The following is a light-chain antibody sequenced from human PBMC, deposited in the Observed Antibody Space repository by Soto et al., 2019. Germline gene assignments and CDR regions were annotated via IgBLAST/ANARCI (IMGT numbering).Light chain of an antibody. CDR1: QSISSSH. CDR2: GAS. CDR3: QQYGSSIT. V-gene: IGKV3-20*01. Sequence: EIVLTQSPGTLSLSPGERATLSCRASQSISSSHLVWYQQKPGQAPGLLIYGASSRATGIPDRFSGSGSGTDFTLTISRLEPEDFAVYYCQQYGSSITFGQGTRLEIK. J-gene: IGKJ5*01.